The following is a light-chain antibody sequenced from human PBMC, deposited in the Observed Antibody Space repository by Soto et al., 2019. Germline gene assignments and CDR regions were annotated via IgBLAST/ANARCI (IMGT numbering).Light chain of an antibody. Sequence: DIQMTQSPSTLSASVGYRVTITCKASQSISSWLAWYQQKPGKVPKLLLYAASTLQSGVPSRFSGSGSGTDFTLTISSLQPEDVATYYCQQHYRATPWTFGQGTKVDIK. CDR2: AAS. J-gene: IGKJ1*01. CDR3: QQHYRATPWT. V-gene: IGKV1-27*01. CDR1: QSISSW.